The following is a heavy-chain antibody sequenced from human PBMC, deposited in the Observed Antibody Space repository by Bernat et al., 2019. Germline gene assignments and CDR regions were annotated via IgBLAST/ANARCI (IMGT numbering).Heavy chain of an antibody. CDR3: TGDFDY. CDR1: GFTFSSYG. Sequence: QVQLVESGGGVVQPGRSLRLSCAASGFTFSSYGMHWVRQAPGKGLEWVAVISYDGSNKYYAESVKGRFTISRDNYKNPLYLQMNSLRAEDTAVYYCTGDFDYWGQGTLVTVSS. V-gene: IGHV3-30*03. CDR2: ISYDGSNK. J-gene: IGHJ4*02.